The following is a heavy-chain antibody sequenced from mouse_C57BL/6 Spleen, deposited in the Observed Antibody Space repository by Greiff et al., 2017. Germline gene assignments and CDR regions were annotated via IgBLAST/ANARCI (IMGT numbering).Heavy chain of an antibody. CDR2: IWSGGSA. J-gene: IGHJ2*01. Sequence: VQLQQSGPGLVKPSQSLSITCTVSGFSLPSYGVHWVRQSPGKGLEWLGVIWSGGSAAYNAAFISRLSISKDNAKSQVFFKMNRLQADDTAIYYCARLGFDYWGQGTTLTGSS. V-gene: IGHV2-2*01. CDR1: GFSLPSYG. D-gene: IGHD4-1*01. CDR3: ARLGFDY.